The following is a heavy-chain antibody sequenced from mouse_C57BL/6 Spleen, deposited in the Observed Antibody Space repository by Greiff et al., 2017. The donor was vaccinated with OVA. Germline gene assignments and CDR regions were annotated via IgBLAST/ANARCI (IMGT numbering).Heavy chain of an antibody. CDR3: ARRGTNWERFAY. Sequence: QVQLQQSGPGLVQPSQSLSITCTVSGFSLTSYGVHWVRQSPGKGLEWLGVIWSGGSTDYNAAFISRLSISKDNSKCQVFFKMNSLQADDTAIYYCARRGTNWERFAYWGQGTLVTVSA. CDR2: IWSGGST. D-gene: IGHD4-1*01. V-gene: IGHV2-2*01. CDR1: GFSLTSYG. J-gene: IGHJ3*01.